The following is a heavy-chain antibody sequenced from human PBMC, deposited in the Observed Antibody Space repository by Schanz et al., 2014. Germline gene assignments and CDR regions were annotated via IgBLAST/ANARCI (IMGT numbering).Heavy chain of an antibody. CDR2: ISASGGTT. CDR3: ARGGPAYYFDD. Sequence: EVQLLESGGGLVQPGGSLRLSCAASGFTFSSYAMSWVRQAPGKGLEWVSAISASGGTTYYADSVKGRFTISRDNSKNTLFLQMNSLRAEDTAVYYCARGGPAYYFDDWGQGTLVTVSS. V-gene: IGHV3-23*01. J-gene: IGHJ4*02. CDR1: GFTFSSYA.